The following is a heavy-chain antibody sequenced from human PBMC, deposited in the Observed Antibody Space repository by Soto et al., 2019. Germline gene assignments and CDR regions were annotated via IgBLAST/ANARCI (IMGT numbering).Heavy chain of an antibody. CDR3: ARLKAGYGSGWYYFDY. J-gene: IGHJ4*02. V-gene: IGHV4-39*01. CDR1: GGSISSSSSY. CDR2: IYHSGNT. D-gene: IGHD6-19*01. Sequence: SETLSLTCTVSGGSISSSSSYWGWIRQPPGKGLEWIGSIYHSGNTYYSPSLRSRVTISVDTSQSQFSLKLSSVTAADTAVYYCARLKAGYGSGWYYFDYWGQGTLVTVSS.